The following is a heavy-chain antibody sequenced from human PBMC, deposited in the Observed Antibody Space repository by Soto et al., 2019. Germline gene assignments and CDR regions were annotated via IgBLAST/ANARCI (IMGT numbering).Heavy chain of an antibody. D-gene: IGHD2-21*02. V-gene: IGHV2-5*02. CDR3: ALNRGGGDCLRCYSGHYYCGMDV. CDR1: GFSLSTVGVG. CDR2: IYWDDDK. Sequence: QITLKESGPTLVKPTQTLTLTCTFSGFSLSTVGVGVGWIRQPPGKALEWLALIYWDDDKRYSPSLKSRLTVTKDISKTQVVRTIPNMDPEDTATSYCALNRGGGDCLRCYSGHYYCGMDVSCQGATVTVSS. J-gene: IGHJ6*02.